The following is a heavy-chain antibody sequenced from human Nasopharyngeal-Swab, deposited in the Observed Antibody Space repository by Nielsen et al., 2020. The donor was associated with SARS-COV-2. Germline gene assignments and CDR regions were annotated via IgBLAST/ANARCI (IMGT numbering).Heavy chain of an antibody. CDR3: ARFEGITMVRGAVDV. Sequence: SLRLSCTASGFTFGDYAMSWVRQAPGKGLEWVGFIRSKAYGGTTEYAASVKGRFTISRDDSKSIAYLQMNSLKTEDTAVYYCARFEGITMVRGAVDVWGQGTTVSVSS. J-gene: IGHJ6*02. V-gene: IGHV3-49*04. D-gene: IGHD3-10*01. CDR1: GFTFGDYA. CDR2: IRSKAYGGTT.